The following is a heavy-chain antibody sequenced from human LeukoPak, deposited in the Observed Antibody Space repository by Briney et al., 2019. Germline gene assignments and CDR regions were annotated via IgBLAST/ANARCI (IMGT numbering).Heavy chain of an antibody. CDR2: INPSGGST. CDR3: ARVVGAAHFDY. J-gene: IGHJ4*02. Sequence: GASVKVSCEASGYTFTSYYMHWVRQAPGQGLEWMGIINPSGGSTSYAQKFQGRVTMTRDMSTSTVFMELSSLRSEDTAVYYCARVVGAAHFDYWGQGTLVTVSS. D-gene: IGHD2-15*01. CDR1: GYTFTSYY. V-gene: IGHV1-46*01.